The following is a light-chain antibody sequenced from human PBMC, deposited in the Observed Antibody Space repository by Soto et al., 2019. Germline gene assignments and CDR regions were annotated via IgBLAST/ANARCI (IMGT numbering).Light chain of an antibody. CDR1: QDISNY. CDR2: DAS. V-gene: IGKV1-33*01. Sequence: DIHMTQSPSSLSASVGDRFTITCQASQDISNYLNWYQQKPGKAPKLLIYDASNLETGVPSRCSGSGSGTDFSFTINNLQPEDIATYHCQQYDNLPITFGQGTRLEIK. J-gene: IGKJ5*01. CDR3: QQYDNLPIT.